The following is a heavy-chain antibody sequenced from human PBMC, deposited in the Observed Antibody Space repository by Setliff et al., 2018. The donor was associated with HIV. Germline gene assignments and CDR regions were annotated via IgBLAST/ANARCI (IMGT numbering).Heavy chain of an antibody. J-gene: IGHJ4*02. D-gene: IGHD4-17*01. CDR2: ITYSGSA. Sequence: LSLTCTVSGGSISSDDYYWNWIRQPPGKGLEWIGYITYSGSAYYNPSLKSRVTISIDTSNNRISLRLSSVTAADTAMYHCVRDDYGYNGKGFDYWGPGTLVTVSS. V-gene: IGHV4-30-4*08. CDR3: VRDDYGYNGKGFDY. CDR1: GGSISSDDYY.